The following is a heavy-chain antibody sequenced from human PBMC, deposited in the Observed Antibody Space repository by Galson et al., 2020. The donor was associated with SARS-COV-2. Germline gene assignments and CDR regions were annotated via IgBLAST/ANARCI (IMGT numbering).Heavy chain of an antibody. D-gene: IGHD3-22*01. V-gene: IGHV3-30*18. CDR1: GFTFSSYG. J-gene: IGHJ6*02. CDR3: AKDDREIVVVDYYYGMDV. Sequence: SLRLSCAASGFTFSSYGMHWVRQAPGKGLEWVAVISYDGSNKYYADSVKGRFTISRDNSKNTLYLQMNSLRAKDTAVYYCAKDDREIVVVDYYYGMDVWGQGTTVTVSS. CDR2: ISYDGSNK.